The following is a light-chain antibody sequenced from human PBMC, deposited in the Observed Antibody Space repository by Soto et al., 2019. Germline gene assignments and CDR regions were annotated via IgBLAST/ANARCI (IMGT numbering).Light chain of an antibody. V-gene: IGKV1-39*01. Sequence: DIQMTQSPSSLSASVGDRVTITFRASQIISDSLNWYQHKPGTAPKLLIYAASSLQSGVPSRFSGGGSGTDFTLTLSSLQPEDFVTYFCQQSFSFPATFGGGTKVEIK. CDR1: QIISDS. J-gene: IGKJ4*01. CDR3: QQSFSFPAT. CDR2: AAS.